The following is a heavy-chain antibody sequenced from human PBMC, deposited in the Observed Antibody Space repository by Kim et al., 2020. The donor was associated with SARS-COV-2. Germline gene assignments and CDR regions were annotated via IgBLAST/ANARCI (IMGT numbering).Heavy chain of an antibody. Sequence: GGSLRLSCAASGFTFDDYAMHWVRQAPGKGLEWVSLISGDGGSTYYADSVKGRFTISRDNSKNSLYLQMNSLRTEDTALYYCAKGGYCSSTSCYPPYYFDYWGQGTLVTVSS. D-gene: IGHD2-2*01. CDR2: ISGDGGST. CDR1: GFTFDDYA. V-gene: IGHV3-43*02. CDR3: AKGGYCSSTSCYPPYYFDY. J-gene: IGHJ4*02.